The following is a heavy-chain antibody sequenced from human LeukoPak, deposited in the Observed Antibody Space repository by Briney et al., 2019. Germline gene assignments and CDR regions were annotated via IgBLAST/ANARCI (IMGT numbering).Heavy chain of an antibody. CDR2: IYHTGST. CDR3: ARAIYSSSWTFDY. V-gene: IGHV4-59*02. Sequence: SETLSLTCTISGGSVSDYYWSWIRQSPGKGLEWIGYIYHTGSTSYSPSLKSRVTISVDTSKNQFSLKLSSVTAADTAVYYCARAIYSSSWTFDYWGQGTLVTVSS. D-gene: IGHD6-13*01. J-gene: IGHJ4*02. CDR1: GGSVSDYY.